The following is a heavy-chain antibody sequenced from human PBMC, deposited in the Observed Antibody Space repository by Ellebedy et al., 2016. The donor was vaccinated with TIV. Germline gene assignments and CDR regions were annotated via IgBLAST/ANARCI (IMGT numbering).Heavy chain of an antibody. CDR3: ASSVNYYGMDV. CDR1: GGSISPYY. D-gene: IGHD6-19*01. CDR2: ISYSGST. V-gene: IGHV4-59*01. Sequence: MPSETLSLTCTVSGGSISPYYWSWIRQPPGKGLEWIGYISYSGSTNYNPSLKSRVTISVDTSKNQFSLKLSSVTAADTAVYYCASSVNYYGMDVWGQGTTVTVSS. J-gene: IGHJ6*02.